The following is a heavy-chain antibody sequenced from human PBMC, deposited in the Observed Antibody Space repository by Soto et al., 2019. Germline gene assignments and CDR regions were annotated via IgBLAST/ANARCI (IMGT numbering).Heavy chain of an antibody. CDR2: FRSGGDDGTT. V-gene: IGHV3-23*01. D-gene: IGHD3-10*01. J-gene: IGHJ4*02. CDR3: AKKVNSAPGSQYFDY. CDR1: GFTFSSYS. Sequence: PGGSLRLSCVASGFTFSSYSMSWVRQAPGKGLEWVSGFRSGGDDGTTYYADSVKGRFTISRDNSKNTQFLQMNSLSAEDTAIYYCAKKVNSAPGSQYFDYWGQGTLVTVSS.